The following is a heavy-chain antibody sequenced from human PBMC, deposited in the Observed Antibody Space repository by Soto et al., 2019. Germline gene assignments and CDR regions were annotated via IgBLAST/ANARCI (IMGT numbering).Heavy chain of an antibody. CDR3: ARNGDSSAYRGWFDP. CDR1: GFTVSSNY. Sequence: EVQLVESGGGLVQPGGSLRLSCAASGFTVSSNYMSWVRQAPGKGLEWVSVIYSGGTTYYADSVKGRFTISRDNSKHTLYLQMNSLRAEDTAVYYCARNGDSSAYRGWFDPWGQGTLVTVSS. J-gene: IGHJ5*02. D-gene: IGHD3-22*01. V-gene: IGHV3-66*01. CDR2: IYSGGTT.